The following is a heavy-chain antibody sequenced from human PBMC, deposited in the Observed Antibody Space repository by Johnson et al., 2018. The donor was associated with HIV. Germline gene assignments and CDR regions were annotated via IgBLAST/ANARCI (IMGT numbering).Heavy chain of an antibody. CDR3: ARNSGNGLVLRGDAFDM. CDR2: VWSVGNNR. Sequence: VQLVESGGGVVQPGRSLRLSCAASGFTFSSYGIHWVRQAPGQGLAWVAVVWSVGNNRYYDDSVKGRFTISRDNPKNTLYLQMSSLRAEDTAVYYCARNSGNGLVLRGDAFDMWGQGTMVTVSS. J-gene: IGHJ3*02. V-gene: IGHV3-33*08. D-gene: IGHD2-8*01. CDR1: GFTFSSYG.